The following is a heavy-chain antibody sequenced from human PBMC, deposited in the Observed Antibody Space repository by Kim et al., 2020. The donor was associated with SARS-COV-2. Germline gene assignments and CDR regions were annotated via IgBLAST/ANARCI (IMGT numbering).Heavy chain of an antibody. CDR3: ARVLTHIVVVRGKQYGMDV. V-gene: IGHV1-2*06. J-gene: IGHJ6*02. Sequence: ASVKVSCKASGYTFTGYYMHWVRQAPGQGLEWMGRINPNSGGTNYAQKFQGRVTMTRDTSISTAYMELSRLRSDDTAVYYCARVLTHIVVVRGKQYGMDVWGQGTTVTVSS. D-gene: IGHD2-2*01. CDR1: GYTFTGYY. CDR2: INPNSGGT.